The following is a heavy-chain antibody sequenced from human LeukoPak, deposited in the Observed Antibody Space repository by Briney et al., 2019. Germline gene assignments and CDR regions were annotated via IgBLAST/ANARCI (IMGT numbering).Heavy chain of an antibody. Sequence: SDTLSLTCAVSGYSITSSSWWGWIRQPPGKGLEWIGYIYHSGTTYYNPSLQGRVTMSVDTSKNQFSLKLSSVTAVDTAVYYCARKENVYYYFDYWGQGTLVTVSS. J-gene: IGHJ4*02. CDR1: GYSITSSSW. V-gene: IGHV4-28*01. CDR2: IYHSGTT. D-gene: IGHD3-10*01. CDR3: ARKENVYYYFDY.